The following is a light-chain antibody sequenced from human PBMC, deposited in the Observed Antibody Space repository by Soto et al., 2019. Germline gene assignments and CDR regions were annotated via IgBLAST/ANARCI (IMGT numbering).Light chain of an antibody. CDR2: AAS. V-gene: IGKV3-20*01. CDR3: QQYGSSPPST. CDR1: QSVSSSY. J-gene: IGKJ2*01. Sequence: EIVLTQSPGTLSLSPGERATLSCRASQSVSSSYLAWYQQKPGQAPRLLIYAASSRATGIPDRFSGSGSGTDFTLTISRLEPEEFAVYYCQQYGSSPPSTFGQGTKLEIK.